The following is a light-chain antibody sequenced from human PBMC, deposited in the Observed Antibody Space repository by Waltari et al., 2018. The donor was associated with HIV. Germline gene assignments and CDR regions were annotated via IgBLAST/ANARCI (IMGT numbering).Light chain of an antibody. V-gene: IGKV4-1*01. CDR2: WAS. J-gene: IGKJ4*01. CDR3: QQYYTVRPT. CDR1: QTVLSNSDNRNY. Sequence: DIVMTQSPDSLAVSLGERATFNCRSSQTVLSNSDNRNYLAWYQQKTGQSPNVLIYWASTRQSGVPDRFSASGSGTNFSLTISSLQAADVAVYYCQQYYTVRPTFGGGTKVEIK.